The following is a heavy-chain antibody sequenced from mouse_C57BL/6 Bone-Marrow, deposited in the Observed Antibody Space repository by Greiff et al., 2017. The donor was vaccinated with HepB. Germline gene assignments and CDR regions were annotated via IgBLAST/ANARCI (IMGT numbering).Heavy chain of an antibody. CDR2: ISYDGSN. D-gene: IGHD4-1*01. Sequence: EVKLQESGPGLVKPSQSLSLTCSVTGYSITSGYYWNWIRQFPGNKLEWMGYISYDGSNNYNPSLKNRISITRVTSKNQFFLKLNSVTTEDTATYYCEREERLTGTDFDYWGQGTTLTVSS. J-gene: IGHJ2*01. V-gene: IGHV3-6*01. CDR1: GYSITSGYY. CDR3: EREERLTGTDFDY.